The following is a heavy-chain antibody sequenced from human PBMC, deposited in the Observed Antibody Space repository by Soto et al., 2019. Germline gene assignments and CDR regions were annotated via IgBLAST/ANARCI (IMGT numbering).Heavy chain of an antibody. V-gene: IGHV3-48*02. CDR1: GFTFSSYS. CDR3: ARGFLLEWKYYFDY. Sequence: EVQLVESGGGLVQPGGSLRLSCAASGFTFSSYSMNWVRQAPGKGLEWVSYISSSSSTIYYADSVKGRFTISRDNAKNSQYLQINSLRDEETAVYYCARGFLLEWKYYFDYWGQGTLVTVSS. CDR2: ISSSSSTI. D-gene: IGHD3-3*01. J-gene: IGHJ4*02.